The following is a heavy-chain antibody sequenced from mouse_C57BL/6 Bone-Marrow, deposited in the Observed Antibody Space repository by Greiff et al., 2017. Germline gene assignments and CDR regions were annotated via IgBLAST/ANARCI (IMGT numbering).Heavy chain of an antibody. V-gene: IGHV5-6*01. Sequence: EVQLVESGGDLVKPGASLKFSCAASGFTFSSYGMPWVRQTPDKRLEWVATISSGGSYTYYPDSVKGRFTITRDNAKNTRYLQVNSLKSEDTAVYYCARQITSIDYWGQGTTLTVSS. D-gene: IGHD1-1*01. CDR3: ARQITSIDY. CDR1: GFTFSSYG. CDR2: ISSGGSYT. J-gene: IGHJ2*01.